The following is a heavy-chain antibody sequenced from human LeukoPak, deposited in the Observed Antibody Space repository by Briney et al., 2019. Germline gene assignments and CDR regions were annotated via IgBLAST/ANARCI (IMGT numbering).Heavy chain of an antibody. CDR1: GFTFSSYW. J-gene: IGHJ6*02. CDR2: TNSDESSA. V-gene: IGHV3-74*01. D-gene: IGHD5-12*01. Sequence: GGSLRLSCAASGFTFSSYWMHWVRQAPGKGLVWVSRTNSDESSASYADSVKGRFAISRDNAKNTLYLQMNSLRAEDTAVYYCASPKLRGYSGYDRYYYYGMDVWGQGTTVTVSS. CDR3: ASPKLRGYSGYDRYYYYGMDV.